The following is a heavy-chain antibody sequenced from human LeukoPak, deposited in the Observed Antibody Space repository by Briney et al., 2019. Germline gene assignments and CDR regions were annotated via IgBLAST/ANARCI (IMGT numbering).Heavy chain of an antibody. D-gene: IGHD3/OR15-3a*01. J-gene: IGHJ4*02. Sequence: GGSLRLSCTASGFTFDNYWMTWVRQPPGKGLEWVANIKQDGGERYYVDSVRGRFTISRDNSKNSLYLQMNSLRAEDTAVYYCVRDGRPLDYWGQGTLVIVS. CDR1: GFTFDNYW. CDR2: IKQDGGER. CDR3: VRDGRPLDY. V-gene: IGHV3-7*01.